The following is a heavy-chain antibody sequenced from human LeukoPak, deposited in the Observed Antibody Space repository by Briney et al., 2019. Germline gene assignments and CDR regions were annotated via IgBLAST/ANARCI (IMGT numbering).Heavy chain of an antibody. CDR1: GFTFSTYW. V-gene: IGHV3-74*01. CDR2: INGDGSST. Sequence: PGGSLRLSCVASGFTFSTYWMHWVRQVPGKGLVWVSRINGDGSSTDYTDSVKGRFTISRDNAKNTLSLQMNSLRAEDTAVYYCAREVIALRFDPWGQGTLVTVSS. CDR3: AREVIALRFDP. D-gene: IGHD3-10*01. J-gene: IGHJ5*02.